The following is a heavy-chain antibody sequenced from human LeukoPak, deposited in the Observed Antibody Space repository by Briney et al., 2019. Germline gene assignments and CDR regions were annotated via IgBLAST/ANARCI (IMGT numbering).Heavy chain of an antibody. J-gene: IGHJ4*02. D-gene: IGHD3-22*01. CDR2: IRGNGGST. Sequence: GGTLRLSCAASGFTFSSYGMSWVRQAPGKGLEWVSAIRGNGGSTYYADSVKGRFTISRDNSKNTLYLQMNSLRAEDTAVYYCAKGYYYDSSGYYWNRGPADYWGQGTLVTVSS. CDR3: AKGYYYDSSGYYWNRGPADY. CDR1: GFTFSSYG. V-gene: IGHV3-23*01.